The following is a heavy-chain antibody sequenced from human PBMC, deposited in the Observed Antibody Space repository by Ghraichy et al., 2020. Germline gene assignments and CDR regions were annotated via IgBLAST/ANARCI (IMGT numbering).Heavy chain of an antibody. V-gene: IGHV3-53*04. CDR2: IYSGGST. J-gene: IGHJ5*01. CDR3: ARGVPISGYSSGWFDS. D-gene: IGHD6-19*01. CDR1: GFTVSSNY. Sequence: GGSLRLSCAASGFTVSSNYMSWVRQAPGKGLEWVSVIYSGGSTYYADSVKGRFTISRHNSKNTLYLQMNSLRAEDTAVYYCARGVPISGYSSGWFDSWGQGTLVTVSS.